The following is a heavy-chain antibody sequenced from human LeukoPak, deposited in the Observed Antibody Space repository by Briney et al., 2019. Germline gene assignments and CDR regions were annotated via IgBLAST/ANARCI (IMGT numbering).Heavy chain of an antibody. CDR1: GGSISSSSYY. V-gene: IGHV4-39*07. CDR2: INHSGST. J-gene: IGHJ4*02. D-gene: IGHD6-13*01. Sequence: SETLSLTCTVSGGSISSSSYYWSWIRQPPGKGLEWIGEINHSGSTNYNPSLKSRVTISVDTSKNQFSLKLSSVTAADTAVYYCARGFGSSWYAGVPFDYWGQGTLVTVSS. CDR3: ARGFGSSWYAGVPFDY.